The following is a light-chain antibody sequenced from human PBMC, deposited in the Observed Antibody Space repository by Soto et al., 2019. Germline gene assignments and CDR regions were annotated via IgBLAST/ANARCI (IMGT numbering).Light chain of an antibody. CDR3: LQYNNWWT. J-gene: IGKJ1*01. Sequence: EVVMTQSPATLSVSPGERATLSCRASHSVSSSLAWYQQKPGQAPRLLISGASTRAAGIPARFSGSGSGTEFTLTISSLQSEDFAVYFCLQYNNWWTFGQGTKVDIK. CDR2: GAS. V-gene: IGKV3-15*01. CDR1: HSVSSS.